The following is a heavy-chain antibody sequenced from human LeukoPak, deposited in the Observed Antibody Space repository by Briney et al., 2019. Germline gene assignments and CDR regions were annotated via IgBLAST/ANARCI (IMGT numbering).Heavy chain of an antibody. Sequence: GGSLRLSCVASGFTLSSYAMSWVRQAPGKGLQWVSSLGISGDYTWYAGSVKGRFTISRDNSKNTLYLQMNSLRAEDTAVYYCARDPISDYWGQGTLVTVSS. D-gene: IGHD3-3*01. CDR2: LGISGDYT. J-gene: IGHJ4*02. CDR1: GFTLSSYA. V-gene: IGHV3-23*01. CDR3: ARDPISDY.